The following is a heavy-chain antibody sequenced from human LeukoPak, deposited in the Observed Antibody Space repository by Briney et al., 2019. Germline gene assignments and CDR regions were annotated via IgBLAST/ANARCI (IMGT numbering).Heavy chain of an antibody. Sequence: SSETLSLTCAVYGGSFSGYYWSWIRQPPGKGLEWIGEINHSGSTNYNPSLKSRVTISVDTSKNQFSLKLSSVTAADTAVYYCARGPYYGMDVWGQGTTVTVSS. CDR2: INHSGST. CDR1: GGSFSGYY. V-gene: IGHV4-34*01. J-gene: IGHJ6*02. CDR3: ARGPYYGMDV.